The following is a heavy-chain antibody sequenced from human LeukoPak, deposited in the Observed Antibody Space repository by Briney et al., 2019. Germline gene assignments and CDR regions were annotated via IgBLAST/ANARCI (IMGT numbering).Heavy chain of an antibody. Sequence: PSETLSLTCAVSGGSISSGGYSWRWIRQPPGRGLEWIGYIYHSGSTYYNPSLTSRLTISVDRSKHQFSLQLSSVTAADTPVYYCARGSQGYYDSSGYFAYWGQGTLVTVSS. V-gene: IGHV4-30-2*01. D-gene: IGHD3-22*01. J-gene: IGHJ4*02. CDR3: ARGSQGYYDSSGYFAY. CDR1: GGSISSGGYS. CDR2: IYHSGST.